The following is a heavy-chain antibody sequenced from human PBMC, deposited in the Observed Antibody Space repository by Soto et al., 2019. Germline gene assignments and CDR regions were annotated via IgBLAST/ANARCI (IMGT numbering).Heavy chain of an antibody. D-gene: IGHD6-19*01. J-gene: IGHJ4*02. CDR2: TYYNGDT. V-gene: IGHV4-61*08. CDR3: ARGPAYINGWRTFDL. Sequence: VLLQESGPRLLRPSETLSLTCTVSDDSFRGAEYYWSWIRQPLGKGPEWIGYTYYNGDTKYKPPLRSRVTMSEDTSKNQFSLRLSSVTAADTAVYFCARGPAYINGWRTFDLWGRGILVTVSS. CDR1: DDSFRGAEYY.